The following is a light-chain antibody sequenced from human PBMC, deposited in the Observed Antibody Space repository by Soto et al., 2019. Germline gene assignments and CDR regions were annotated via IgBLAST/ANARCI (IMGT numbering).Light chain of an antibody. J-gene: IGKJ1*01. V-gene: IGKV4-1*01. CDR1: QSVLYSANNKNY. CDR3: QQYYTTPRT. Sequence: DIVMTQSPDSLAVSLGERATINCKSSQSVLYSANNKNYLAWYQQLPGQPPKVLMFWASTRESGVPDRFSGSGSGTDFTLTISSLQAEDVAVYYCQQYYTTPRTIGQGTKVEIK. CDR2: WAS.